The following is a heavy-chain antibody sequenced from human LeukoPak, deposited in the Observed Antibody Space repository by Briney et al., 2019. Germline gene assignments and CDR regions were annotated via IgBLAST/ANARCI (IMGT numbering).Heavy chain of an antibody. D-gene: IGHD4-17*01. CDR2: ISSSGSTI. CDR3: ARGTTTAQRRDVFDI. J-gene: IGHJ3*02. Sequence: GGSPRLSCAASGFTFSDYYMSWIRQAPGKGLEWVSYISSSGSTIYYADSVKGRFTISRDNAKNSLYLQMNSLGAEDMALYYCARGTTTAQRRDVFDIWGQGTMVTV. CDR1: GFTFSDYY. V-gene: IGHV3-11*04.